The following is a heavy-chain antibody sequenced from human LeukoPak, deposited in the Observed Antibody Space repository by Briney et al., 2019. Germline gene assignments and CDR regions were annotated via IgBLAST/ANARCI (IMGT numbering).Heavy chain of an antibody. D-gene: IGHD5-18*01. CDR1: GFTFSSYA. J-gene: IGHJ4*02. V-gene: IGHV3-23*01. CDR3: AKASDTPMVTMGVFGY. CDR2: ISGSAGST. Sequence: GGSLRLSCAASGFTFSSYAMSWVRQAPGKGLDWVSAISGSAGSTNYADSVKGRFTISRDNSKNILYLQMNSLRAEDTAVYYCAKASDTPMVTMGVFGYWGQGTLVTVSS.